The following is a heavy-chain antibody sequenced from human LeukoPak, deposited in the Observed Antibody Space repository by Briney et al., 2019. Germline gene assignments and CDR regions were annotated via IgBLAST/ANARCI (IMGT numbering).Heavy chain of an antibody. D-gene: IGHD6-19*01. V-gene: IGHV3-30*02. CDR1: GFTFSSYA. CDR3: AKDPDEAVAGTPFDY. Sequence: PGGSLRLSCAASGFTFSSYAMSWVRQAPGKGLEWVAFIRYDGSNKYYADSVKGRFTISRDNSKNTLYLQMNSLRAEDTAVYYCAKDPDEAVAGTPFDYWGQGTLVTVSS. J-gene: IGHJ4*02. CDR2: IRYDGSNK.